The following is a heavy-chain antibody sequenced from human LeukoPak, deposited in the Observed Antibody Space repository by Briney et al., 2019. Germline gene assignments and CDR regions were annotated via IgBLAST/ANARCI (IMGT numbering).Heavy chain of an antibody. D-gene: IGHD4-17*01. CDR3: ARAPTVTNHYYSWFDP. CDR1: GGSISSHY. CDR2: MLYSGTA. Sequence: PSETLSLTCTVSGGSISSHYWSWIRQPPGTGLEWIGSMLYSGTAYYHPSLKSRVTISVATSKTQFSLKLRSVTAADTAVYYCARAPTVTNHYYSWFDPWGQGTLVTVSS. J-gene: IGHJ5*02. V-gene: IGHV4-59*11.